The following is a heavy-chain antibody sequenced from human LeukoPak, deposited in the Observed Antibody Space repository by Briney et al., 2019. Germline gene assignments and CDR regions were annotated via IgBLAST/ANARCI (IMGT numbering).Heavy chain of an antibody. CDR1: GGSISSYY. J-gene: IGHJ2*01. D-gene: IGHD2-2*01. CDR3: ARDRCSSSSCYGTHYWYFDL. V-gene: IGHV4-59*01. CDR2: IYYSGST. Sequence: SETLSLTCTVSGGSISSYYWSWIRQPPGKGLEWIGYIYYSGSTNYNPPLKSRVTISVDTSKNQFSLKLSSVTAADTAVYYCARDRCSSSSCYGTHYWYFDLWGRGTLVTVSS.